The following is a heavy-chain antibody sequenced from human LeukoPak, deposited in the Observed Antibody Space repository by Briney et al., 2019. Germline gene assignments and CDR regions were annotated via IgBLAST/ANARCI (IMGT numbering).Heavy chain of an antibody. J-gene: IGHJ4*02. CDR1: GYTFTGYY. CDR3: ARDESSGWYYFDY. CDR2: INPNSGGT. V-gene: IGHV1-2*02. D-gene: IGHD6-19*01. Sequence: ASVKVSCKASGYTFTGYYMHWVRQAPGQGLEWMGWINPNSGGTNYAQKFQGRVTMTRDTSISTAYMELSRLRSDDTAVYYCARDESSGWYYFDYWGPGNPGHRLL.